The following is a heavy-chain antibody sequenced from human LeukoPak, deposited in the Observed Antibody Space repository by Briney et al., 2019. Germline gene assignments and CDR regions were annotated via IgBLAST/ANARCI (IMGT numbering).Heavy chain of an antibody. D-gene: IGHD3-16*02. V-gene: IGHV1-2*02. J-gene: IGHJ3*02. CDR3: ARDWCHGITFGGVIVTQRFDDAFDI. CDR2: INPNSGGT. Sequence: ASVKVSCKASGYTFTGYYMHWVRQAPGQGLEWMGWINPNSGGTNYAQKFQGRVTMTRDTSISTAYMELSRLRSDDTAVYYCARDWCHGITFGGVIVTQRFDDAFDIWGQGTMVTVSS. CDR1: GYTFTGYY.